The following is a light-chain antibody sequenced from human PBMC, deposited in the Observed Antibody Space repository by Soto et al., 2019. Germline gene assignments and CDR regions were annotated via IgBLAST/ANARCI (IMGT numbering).Light chain of an antibody. V-gene: IGLV2-14*03. CDR1: SSDVGAYNF. CDR2: NVY. Sequence: QYALTQPASVSGSPGQSIAISCTGSSSDVGAYNFVSWHQQHPGKAPKLMIYNVYDRPSGISYRFSGSKSGNTASLTISGLQGEDEADYYCSAYTVSRTYVFGTGPKVTV. J-gene: IGLJ1*01. CDR3: SAYTVSRTYV.